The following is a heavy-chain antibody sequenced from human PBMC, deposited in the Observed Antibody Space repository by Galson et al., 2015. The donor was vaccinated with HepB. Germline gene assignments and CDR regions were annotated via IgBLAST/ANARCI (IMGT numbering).Heavy chain of an antibody. D-gene: IGHD2-8*01. Sequence: SLRLSCAASGFTFSNYAMHWVRQTPGKGLEWVAVISYDGSYEYHADSVKGRFTISRDNSKNTLYLQMSSPRADDTAVYYCVRDGIVLMVYDKLQYWGQGTLVTVSS. CDR3: VRDGIVLMVYDKLQY. V-gene: IGHV3-30*04. CDR2: ISYDGSYE. J-gene: IGHJ4*02. CDR1: GFTFSNYA.